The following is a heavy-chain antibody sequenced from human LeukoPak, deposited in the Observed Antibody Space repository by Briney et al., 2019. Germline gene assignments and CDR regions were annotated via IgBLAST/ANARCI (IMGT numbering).Heavy chain of an antibody. J-gene: IGHJ5*02. Sequence: PSETLSLTCTVSGGSISSGGYYWSWIRQHPGKGLEWIGYIYYSGSTYYNPSLKSRVTISVDTSKNQFSLKLSSVTAADTAVYYCARDAVQQWQWPGGWFDPWGQGTLVTVSS. CDR3: ARDAVQQWQWPGGWFDP. CDR1: GGSISSGGYY. V-gene: IGHV4-31*03. CDR2: IYYSGST. D-gene: IGHD6-19*01.